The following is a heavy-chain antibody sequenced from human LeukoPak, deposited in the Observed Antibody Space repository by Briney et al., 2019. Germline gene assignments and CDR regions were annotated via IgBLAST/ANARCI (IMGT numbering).Heavy chain of an antibody. CDR3: ARDSVPLIVATNLDY. CDR2: ISYDGSNK. Sequence: GGSLRPSCAASGFTFSSYAMHWVRQAPGKGLEWVAVISYDGSNKYYADSVKGRFTISRDNSKNTLYLQMNSLRAEDTAVYYCARDSVPLIVATNLDYWGQGTLVTVSS. V-gene: IGHV3-30-3*01. D-gene: IGHD5-12*01. CDR1: GFTFSSYA. J-gene: IGHJ4*02.